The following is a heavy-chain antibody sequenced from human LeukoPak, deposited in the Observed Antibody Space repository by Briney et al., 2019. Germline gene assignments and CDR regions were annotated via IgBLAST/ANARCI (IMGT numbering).Heavy chain of an antibody. CDR1: GGSFSGYY. CDR2: INHSGST. Sequence: PSETLSLTCAVYGGSFSGYYWSWLRQPPGKGLEWIGEINHSGSTNYNPSLKSRVTISVDTSKNQFSLKLSSVTAADTAVYYCASNYYDSSGYYYDPGYWGQGTLVTVSS. J-gene: IGHJ4*02. CDR3: ASNYYDSSGYYYDPGY. D-gene: IGHD3-22*01. V-gene: IGHV4-34*01.